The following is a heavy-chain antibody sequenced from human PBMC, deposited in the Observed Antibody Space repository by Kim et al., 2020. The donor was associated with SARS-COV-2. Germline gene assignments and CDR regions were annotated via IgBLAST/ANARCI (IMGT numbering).Heavy chain of an antibody. CDR1: GDSISRSTYY. J-gene: IGHJ5*02. CDR2: IYYSGTT. V-gene: IGHV4-39*01. Sequence: SETLSLTCTVSGDSISRSTYYWGWIRQPPGKGLEVIGTIYYSGTTYYNPSLKSRVTISVDTSKNQFSLKLSSVTAADTAIYYCARHYNWFDPWGQGTQVTVS. D-gene: IGHD3-10*01. CDR3: ARHYNWFDP.